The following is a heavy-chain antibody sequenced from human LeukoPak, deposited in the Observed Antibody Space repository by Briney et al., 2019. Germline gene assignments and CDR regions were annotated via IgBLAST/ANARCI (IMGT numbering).Heavy chain of an antibody. J-gene: IGHJ4*02. CDR3: ARQLGYCSSTSCYADKVDY. Sequence: SETLSLTCTVSGGSISSSSYYWGWIRQPPGKGLEWIGSIYYSGSTYYNPSLKSRVTIFVDTSKNQFSLKLSSVTAADTAVYYCARQLGYCSSTSCYADKVDYWGRGTLVTVSS. CDR2: IYYSGST. V-gene: IGHV4-39*01. D-gene: IGHD2-2*01. CDR1: GGSISSSSYY.